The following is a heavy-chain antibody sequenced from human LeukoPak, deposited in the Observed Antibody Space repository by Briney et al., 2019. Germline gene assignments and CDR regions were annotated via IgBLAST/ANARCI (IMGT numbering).Heavy chain of an antibody. J-gene: IGHJ3*02. CDR1: GFSFSSYS. CDR2: IRSSSSTI. D-gene: IGHD1-26*01. Sequence: GGSLRLSCAASGFSFSSYSMNWVRQAPGKGLEWVSYIRSSSSTIYYTDSVKGRFTSSRDNAKNSLYLQVNSLRDEDTAVYYCARVGATDAFDIWGQGTMVTVSS. V-gene: IGHV3-48*02. CDR3: ARVGATDAFDI.